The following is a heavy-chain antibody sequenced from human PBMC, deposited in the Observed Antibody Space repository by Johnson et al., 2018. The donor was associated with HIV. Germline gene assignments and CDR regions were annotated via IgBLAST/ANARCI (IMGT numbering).Heavy chain of an antibody. J-gene: IGHJ3*02. CDR1: GFTFNKYA. CDR3: ATWLPPCTGDNCYSDAFDI. V-gene: IGHV3-30*04. D-gene: IGHD2-15*01. CDR2: ISYDGSNK. Sequence: QVQLVESGGGLVQPGGSLGLSCATSGFTFNKYAMTWVRQAPGKGLEWVAVISYDGSNKYYADSVKGRFTISGDNSKNTLYLQMNSLRADDTAVYYCATWLPPCTGDNCYSDAFDIWGQGTMVTVSS.